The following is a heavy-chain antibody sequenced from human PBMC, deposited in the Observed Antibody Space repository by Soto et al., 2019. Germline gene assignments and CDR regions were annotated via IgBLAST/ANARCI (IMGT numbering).Heavy chain of an antibody. J-gene: IGHJ4*02. CDR2: TSAYNGNT. V-gene: IGHV1-18*01. D-gene: IGHD6-19*01. CDR1: GYTFTSYA. Sequence: ASVKVSCKASGYTFTSYAMHWVRQAPGQRLEWMGWTSAYNGNTNYAQKLQGRVTMTTDTSTSTAYMELRSLGSDDTAVYYCARDSSGWSNYFDYWGQGTLVTVSS. CDR3: ARDSSGWSNYFDY.